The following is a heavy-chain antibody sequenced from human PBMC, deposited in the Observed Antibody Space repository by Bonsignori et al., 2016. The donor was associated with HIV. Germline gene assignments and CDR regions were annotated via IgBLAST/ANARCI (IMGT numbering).Heavy chain of an antibody. V-gene: IGHV5-51*01. Sequence: VRQMPGKGLEWMGIIYPGDSDTRYSPSFQGQVTISVDKSISTAYLQWSSLRASDTAIYYCARGNCGGDCYSPSRFDYWGQGTLVTVSS. CDR3: ARGNCGGDCYSPSRFDY. D-gene: IGHD2-21*01. J-gene: IGHJ4*02. CDR2: IYPGDSDT.